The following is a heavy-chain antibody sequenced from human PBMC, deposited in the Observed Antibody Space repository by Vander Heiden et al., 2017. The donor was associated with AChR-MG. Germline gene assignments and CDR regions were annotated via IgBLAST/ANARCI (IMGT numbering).Heavy chain of an antibody. J-gene: IGHJ6*02. D-gene: IGHD3-10*01. V-gene: IGHV3-48*01. CDR2: ISSSSSTI. CDR1: GFTFSSYR. Sequence: EVQLVESGGGLVQPGGSLRLPCAASGFTFSSYRRNWVRQAPGKGLEWVSYISSSSSTIYYADSVKGRFTISRDNAKNSLYLQMNSLRAEDTAVYYCAREPGSPEYYYYYYGMDVWGQGTTVTVSS. CDR3: AREPGSPEYYYYYYGMDV.